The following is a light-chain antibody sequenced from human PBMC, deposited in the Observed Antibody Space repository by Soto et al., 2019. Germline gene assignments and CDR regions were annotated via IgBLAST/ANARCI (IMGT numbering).Light chain of an antibody. J-gene: IGKJ5*01. CDR1: QSVSSY. V-gene: IGKV3-11*01. Sequence: EVVLTQSPDTLSLPPGERATLSCRASQSVSSYLAWYQQKPGQAPRLLIYDTSNRATGIPARFSGTGSGTDFTLTINNLEPEDFAVYYCQVRTNWSIAFGRGTRLETK. CDR3: QVRTNWSIA. CDR2: DTS.